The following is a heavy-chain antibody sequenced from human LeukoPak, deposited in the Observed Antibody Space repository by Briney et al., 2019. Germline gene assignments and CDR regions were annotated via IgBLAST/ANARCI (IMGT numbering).Heavy chain of an antibody. J-gene: IGHJ4*02. CDR3: ARDGTSEHYFDY. V-gene: IGHV3-30-3*01. D-gene: IGHD1-1*01. CDR1: GFTFSSYA. Sequence: GGSLRLSCAASGFTFSSYAMYWGRQAPGKGLEWVAVISYDGTNKYYADSLKGRFTISTDNSKNTLYIQMNSLRGEDTAVYYCARDGTSEHYFDYWGQGTLVTVSS. CDR2: ISYDGTNK.